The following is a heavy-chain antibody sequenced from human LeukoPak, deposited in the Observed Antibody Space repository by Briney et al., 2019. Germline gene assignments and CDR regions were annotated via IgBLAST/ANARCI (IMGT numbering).Heavy chain of an antibody. D-gene: IGHD3-3*01. CDR2: IYYSGST. CDR3: ARVGALDFWSGYYASGGEYYFDY. J-gene: IGHJ4*02. Sequence: YPSETLSLTRSVSGGSISSSSYCWGWLRQPPGKGLEWIGSIYYSGSTYYNPSLKSRVTISVDTSKYQFSLKLSSVTAADTTVYYCARVGALDFWSGYYASGGEYYFDYWGQGTLVTVSS. V-gene: IGHV4-39*01. CDR1: GGSISSSSYC.